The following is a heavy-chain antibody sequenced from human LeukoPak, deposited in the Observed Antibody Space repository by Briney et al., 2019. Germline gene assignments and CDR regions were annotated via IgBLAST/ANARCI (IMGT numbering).Heavy chain of an antibody. CDR3: TKDIAAAVPYYFDY. V-gene: IGHV3-23*01. D-gene: IGHD6-13*01. Sequence: GGSLRLSCGASGFTFSSYAMSWVRQAPGKGLEWVSVISGSGGDRHYADSVKGRFTISRDNSKNTLYLQMTSLRVDNTAVYYCTKDIAAAVPYYFDYWGQGTLVTVSS. CDR2: ISGSGGDR. CDR1: GFTFSSYA. J-gene: IGHJ4*02.